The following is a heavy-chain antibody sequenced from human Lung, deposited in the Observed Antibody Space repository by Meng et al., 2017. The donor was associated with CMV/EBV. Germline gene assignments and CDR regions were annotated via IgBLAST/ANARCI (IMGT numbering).Heavy chain of an antibody. D-gene: IGHD2-2*01. CDR1: GYPFTSYG. V-gene: IGHV1-18*01. CDR3: ATGNKYCSSTSCYPGGMGV. Sequence: PSVKVSXKASGYPFTSYGITWVRQAPGQGLEWMGWISAYNGNTNYAKKLQGRVTMTTDTSTSTAYMELRSLRSDDTAVYYCATGNKYCSSTSCYPGGMGVWGQGXTATVSS. CDR2: ISAYNGNT. J-gene: IGHJ6*02.